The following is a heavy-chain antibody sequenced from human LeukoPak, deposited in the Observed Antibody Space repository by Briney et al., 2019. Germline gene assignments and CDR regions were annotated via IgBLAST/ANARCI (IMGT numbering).Heavy chain of an antibody. D-gene: IGHD3-9*01. CDR1: GGSISSYY. J-gene: IGHJ3*02. Sequence: SETLSLTCTVSGGSISSYYWSWIRQPPGKGLEWIGYIYYSGSTNYNPSLKSRVTISVDTSKNQFSLKLSSVTAADTAVYYCARFTYYDILTGYAFGAFDIWGQGTMVTVSS. CDR3: ARFTYYDILTGYAFGAFDI. CDR2: IYYSGST. V-gene: IGHV4-59*01.